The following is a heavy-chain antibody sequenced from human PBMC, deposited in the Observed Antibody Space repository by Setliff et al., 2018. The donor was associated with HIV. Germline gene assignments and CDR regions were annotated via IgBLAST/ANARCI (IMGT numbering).Heavy chain of an antibody. D-gene: IGHD3-10*01. J-gene: IGHJ4*02. CDR2: LNHGGTT. CDR3: AVVRGANY. V-gene: IGHV4-59*11. CDR1: GGSINSHY. Sequence: SETLSLTCTVSGGSINSHYWSWIRQSPGEGLEWIGTLNHGGTTDYDPSLKSRVTISADTSTNQFSLKLSSMTAADTAVYFCAVVRGANYWGQGTMVTVSS.